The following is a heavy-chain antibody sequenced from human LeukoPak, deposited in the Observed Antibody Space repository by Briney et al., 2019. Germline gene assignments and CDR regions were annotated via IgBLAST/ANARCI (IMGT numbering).Heavy chain of an antibody. V-gene: IGHV3-21*01. CDR3: ARDQEYSSSPYFDY. CDR1: GFTFSSYS. Sequence: GGSLRLSCAASGFTFSSYSMNWVRQAPGKGLEWVSSISSSSSYIYYADSVKGRFTISRDNAKNTLYLQMNSLRAEDTAVYYCARDQEYSSSPYFDYWGQGTLVTVSS. CDR2: ISSSSSYI. J-gene: IGHJ4*02. D-gene: IGHD6-6*01.